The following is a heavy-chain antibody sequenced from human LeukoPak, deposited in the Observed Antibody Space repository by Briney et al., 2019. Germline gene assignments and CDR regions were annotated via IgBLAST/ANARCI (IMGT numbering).Heavy chain of an antibody. CDR2: IRYDGSNK. CDR1: GFTFSSYG. Sequence: QPGGSLRLSCAASGFTFSSYGMHWVRQAPGKGLEWVAFIRYDGSNKYYADSVKGRFTVSRDNSKNTLYLQMNSLRAEDTAVYYCAQDWMYGSGSYGLNWFDPWGQGTLVTVSS. V-gene: IGHV3-30*02. CDR3: AQDWMYGSGSYGLNWFDP. D-gene: IGHD3-10*01. J-gene: IGHJ5*02.